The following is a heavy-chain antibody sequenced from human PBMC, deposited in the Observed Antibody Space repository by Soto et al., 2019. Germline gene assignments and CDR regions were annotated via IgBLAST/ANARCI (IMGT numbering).Heavy chain of an antibody. V-gene: IGHV3-53*04. CDR2: IYSGGST. CDR1: GFTVSSNY. Sequence: EVQLVESGGGLVQPGGSLRLSCAASGFTVSSNYMIWVRQAPGKGLEWVSVIYSGGSTYYADSVKGRFTISRHNSKNTLYLQMNSLRAEDTAVYYCARARAAAGTRGWFDPWGQGTLVTVSS. CDR3: ARARAAAGTRGWFDP. D-gene: IGHD6-13*01. J-gene: IGHJ5*02.